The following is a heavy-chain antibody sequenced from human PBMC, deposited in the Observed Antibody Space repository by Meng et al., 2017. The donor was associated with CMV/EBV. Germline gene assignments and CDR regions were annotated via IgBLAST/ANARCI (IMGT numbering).Heavy chain of an antibody. CDR2: INHSGST. D-gene: IGHD4-11*01. J-gene: IGHJ6*02. CDR1: GGSFSGSY. CDR3: ARSPTYYYYGMDV. Sequence: SQTLSLTCAVYGGSFSGSYWSWIRQPPGKGLEWIGEINHSGSTNYNPSLKSRVTISVDTSKNQFSLKLSSVTAADTAVYYCARSPTYYYYGMDVWGQGTTVTVSS. V-gene: IGHV4-34*01.